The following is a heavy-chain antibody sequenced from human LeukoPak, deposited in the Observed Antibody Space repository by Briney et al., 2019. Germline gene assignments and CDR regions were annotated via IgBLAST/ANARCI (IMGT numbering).Heavy chain of an antibody. CDR2: IYTSGGT. CDR1: GGSISSYY. V-gene: IGHV4-4*07. D-gene: IGHD2-15*01. Sequence: SETLSLTCTVSGGSISSYYWSWIRQPAGKGLEWIGGIYTSGGTNYNPSLKSRVTMSIDTSKNQFSLKLSSVTAADTAVYYCAREGCSGGSCYYYPYYFDYWGQGTLVTVSS. J-gene: IGHJ4*02. CDR3: AREGCSGGSCYYYPYYFDY.